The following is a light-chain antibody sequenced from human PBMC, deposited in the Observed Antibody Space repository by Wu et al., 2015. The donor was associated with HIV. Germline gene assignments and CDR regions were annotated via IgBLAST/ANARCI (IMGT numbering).Light chain of an antibody. V-gene: IGKV1-39*01. J-gene: IGKJ2*01. CDR3: QQSYNTPRT. CDR1: QSIRNS. CDR2: AAS. Sequence: DIQMTQSPSSLSASVGDRVTITCRASQSIRNSLNWYQQRPGKAPKLLIYAASSLQSGVPSRFSGSGSGTDFTLTISSLQLEDFAVYYCQQSYNTPRTFGQGTKLEIK.